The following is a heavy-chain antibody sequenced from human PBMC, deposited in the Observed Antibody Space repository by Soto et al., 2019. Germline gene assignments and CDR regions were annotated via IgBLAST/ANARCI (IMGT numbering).Heavy chain of an antibody. D-gene: IGHD6-13*01. CDR2: IYPGDYDT. CDR1: GYSFTSYW. Sequence: PGESLKISCKGSGYSFTSYWLGWVRQMPGKGLXXMGIIYPGDYDTRYSTYLQGKVNISDDKSIRNAYLQWRSLTASEKAMYYCARIHEKKLVWVDYYYYYGMDAWGQGTTVTVSS. CDR3: ARIHEKKLVWVDYYYYYGMDA. V-gene: IGHV5-51*01. J-gene: IGHJ6*02.